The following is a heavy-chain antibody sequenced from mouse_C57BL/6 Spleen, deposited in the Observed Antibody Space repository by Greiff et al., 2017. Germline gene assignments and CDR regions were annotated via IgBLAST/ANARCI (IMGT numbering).Heavy chain of an antibody. D-gene: IGHD2-1*01. CDR2: IDPSDSYT. CDR3: ARRMVPYWYFDV. CDR1: GYTFTSYW. V-gene: IGHV1-69*01. Sequence: VKLQQPGAELVMPGASVKLSCKASGYTFTSYWMHWVKQRPGQGLEWIGEIDPSDSYTNYNQKFKGKSTLTVDKSSSTAYMQLSSLTSEDSAVYYCARRMVPYWYFDVWGTGTTVTVSS. J-gene: IGHJ1*03.